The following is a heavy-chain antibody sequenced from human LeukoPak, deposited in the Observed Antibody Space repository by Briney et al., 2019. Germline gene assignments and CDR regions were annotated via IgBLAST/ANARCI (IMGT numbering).Heavy chain of an antibody. V-gene: IGHV1-18*01. CDR2: ISAYNGNT. CDR3: ARGPSPRVAARLDYFDY. Sequence: ASVKVSCKASGYTFTSYGISWVRQAPGQELEWMGWISAYNGNTNYAQKLQGRVTMTTDTSTSTAYMELRSLRSDDTAVYYCARGPSPRVAARLDYFDYWGQGTLVTVSS. D-gene: IGHD6-6*01. J-gene: IGHJ4*02. CDR1: GYTFTSYG.